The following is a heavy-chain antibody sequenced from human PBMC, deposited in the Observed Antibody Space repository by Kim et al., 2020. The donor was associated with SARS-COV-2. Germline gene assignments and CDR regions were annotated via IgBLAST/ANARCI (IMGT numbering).Heavy chain of an antibody. V-gene: IGHV3-23*01. CDR3: AKDRQLWTD. J-gene: IGHJ4*02. Sequence: GSTYYADSVKGRFTISRDNSKNTLYLQMNSLRAEDTAVYYCAKDRQLWTDWGQGTLVTVSS. CDR2: GST. D-gene: IGHD5-18*01.